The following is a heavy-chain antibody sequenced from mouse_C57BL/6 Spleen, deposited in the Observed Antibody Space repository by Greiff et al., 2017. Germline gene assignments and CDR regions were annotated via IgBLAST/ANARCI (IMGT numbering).Heavy chain of an antibody. J-gene: IGHJ4*01. Sequence: QVQLQQSGAELVRPGTSVKVSCKAPGYAFTNYLIEWVKQRPGQGLEWIGVINPGSGGTNYNEKFKGKATLTADKSSSTAYMQLSSLTSEDSAVYFCARRGNYYAMDYWGQGTSVTVSS. CDR2: INPGSGGT. V-gene: IGHV1-54*01. CDR3: ARRGNYYAMDY. CDR1: GYAFTNYL.